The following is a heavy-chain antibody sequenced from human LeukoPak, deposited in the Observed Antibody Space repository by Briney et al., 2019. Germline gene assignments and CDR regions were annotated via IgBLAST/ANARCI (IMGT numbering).Heavy chain of an antibody. D-gene: IGHD2-2*01. V-gene: IGHV4-31*03. CDR3: ATPYCSSISCLDVFNV. CDR1: GVSVSDGRYY. CDR2: KYYSGSA. Sequence: SQTLCLTCNVSGVSVSDGRYYWTWIRQHPGKGLEWIGYKYYSGSAKYNPSLKSRLTISIDTSKNQFSLQLSSVTAADTATYYCATPYCSSISCLDVFNVWGPGTRVTVSS. J-gene: IGHJ3*01.